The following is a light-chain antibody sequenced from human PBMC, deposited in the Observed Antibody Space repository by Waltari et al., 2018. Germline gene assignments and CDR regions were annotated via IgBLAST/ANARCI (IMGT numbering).Light chain of an antibody. CDR1: QSVLYSSNSQNY. J-gene: IGKJ1*01. V-gene: IGKV4-1*01. CDR3: QQYYDIPWT. CDR2: WAS. Sequence: DIVMTQSPDSLAVSLGERVTINCKSSQSVLYSSNSQNYLAWYQQKPGQPPKLLIYWASARGSGVPDRFSGSESGTDFTLTISSLQAEDVAVYYCQQYYDIPWTFGQGTKVEIK.